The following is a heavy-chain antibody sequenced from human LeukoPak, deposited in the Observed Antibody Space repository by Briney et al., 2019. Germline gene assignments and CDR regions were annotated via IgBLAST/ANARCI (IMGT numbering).Heavy chain of an antibody. CDR3: ARAAAGVRKFDY. D-gene: IGHD6-13*01. CDR1: GYTFTGYY. V-gene: IGHV1-2*02. CDR2: INPNSGGT. J-gene: IGHJ4*02. Sequence: ASVKVSCKASGYTFTGYYMHWVRQAPGQGLEWMAWINPNSGGTNYAQKFQGRVTMTRNTSISTAYMELTRLRSDDTAVYYCARAAAGVRKFDYWGQGTLVTVSS.